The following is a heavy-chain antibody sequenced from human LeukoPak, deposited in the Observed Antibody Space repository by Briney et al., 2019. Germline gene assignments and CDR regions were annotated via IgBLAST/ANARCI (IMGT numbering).Heavy chain of an antibody. J-gene: IGHJ4*02. CDR2: IKQDGSEK. CDR1: GFTFSSYW. D-gene: IGHD4-17*01. Sequence: GGSLRLSCAASGFTFSSYWMSWVRQAPGKGLEWVANIKQDGSEKYYVDSVEGRFTISRDNAKNSLYLQMNSLRAEDTAVYYCARDEGADYGDSLFDYWGQGTLVTVSS. V-gene: IGHV3-7*01. CDR3: ARDEGADYGDSLFDY.